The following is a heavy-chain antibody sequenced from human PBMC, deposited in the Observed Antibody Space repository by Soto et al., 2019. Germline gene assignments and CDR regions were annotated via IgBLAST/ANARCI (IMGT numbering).Heavy chain of an antibody. CDR2: ISGSGGST. V-gene: IGHV3-23*01. Sequence: QTGGSLRLSCKASGFTFSGHYMNWIRQAPGKGLEWVSAISGSGGSTYYADSVKGRFTISRDNSKNTLYLQMNSLRAEDTAVYYCAKVLLTYTSGWYHPHFDYWGQGTLVTVSS. J-gene: IGHJ4*02. D-gene: IGHD6-19*01. CDR1: GFTFSGHY. CDR3: AKVLLTYTSGWYHPHFDY.